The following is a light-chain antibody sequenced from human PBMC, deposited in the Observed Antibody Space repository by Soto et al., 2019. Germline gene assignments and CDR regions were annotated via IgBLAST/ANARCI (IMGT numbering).Light chain of an antibody. CDR3: QHHGTSLIFT. CDR2: AAS. J-gene: IGKJ3*01. CDR1: QSVSSNS. V-gene: IGKV3-20*01. Sequence: EIVLTQSPDTLSMSPGERATLSCRASQSVSSNSVAWYQQRPGQPPRLLIYAASTRATGIPDRFSGSGSGTDFTLTISGLEPEDFAVYYCQHHGTSLIFTFGPGTKVDFK.